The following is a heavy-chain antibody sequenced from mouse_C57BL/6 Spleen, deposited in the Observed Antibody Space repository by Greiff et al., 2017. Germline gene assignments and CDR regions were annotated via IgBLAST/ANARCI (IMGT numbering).Heavy chain of an antibody. V-gene: IGHV5-9*01. Sequence: EVMLVESGGGLVKPGGSLKLSCAASGFTFSSYTMSWVRQTPEKRLEWVATISGGGGNTYYPDSVKGRFTISRDNAKNTLYLQMSSLRSEDTALDYCARHGEAHWYFDVWGTGTTVTVSS. CDR3: ARHGEAHWYFDV. J-gene: IGHJ1*03. CDR2: ISGGGGNT. CDR1: GFTFSSYT.